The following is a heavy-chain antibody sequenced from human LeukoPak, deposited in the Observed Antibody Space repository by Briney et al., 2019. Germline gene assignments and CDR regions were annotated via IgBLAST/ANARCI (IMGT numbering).Heavy chain of an antibody. V-gene: IGHV1-69*04. J-gene: IGHJ6*02. CDR2: IIPILGIA. CDR1: GGTFSSYA. CDR3: ATVDFWSGYVYYYGMDV. D-gene: IGHD3-3*01. Sequence: GSSVKVSCKASGGTFSSYAISWVRQAPGQGLEWMGRIIPILGIANYAQKFQGRVTITADKSTSTAYMELSSLRSEDTAVYYCATVDFWSGYVYYYGMDVWGQGTTVTVSS.